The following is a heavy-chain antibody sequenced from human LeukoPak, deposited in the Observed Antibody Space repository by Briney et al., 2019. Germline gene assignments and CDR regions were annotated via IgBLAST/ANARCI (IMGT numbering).Heavy chain of an antibody. V-gene: IGHV4-34*01. J-gene: IGHJ5*02. CDR2: INHSGST. CDR3: AREFPIAARLWFDP. D-gene: IGHD6-6*01. Sequence: SETLSLTCAVYGGSFSGYYWSWIRQPPGKGLEWIGEINHSGSTNYNPSLKSRVTISVDTSKNQFSLKLSSVTAADTAEYYCAREFPIAARLWFDPWGQGTLVTVSS. CDR1: GGSFSGYY.